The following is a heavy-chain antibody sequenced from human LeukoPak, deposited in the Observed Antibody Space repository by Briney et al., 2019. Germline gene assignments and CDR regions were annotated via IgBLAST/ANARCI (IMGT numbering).Heavy chain of an antibody. V-gene: IGHV1-2*02. CDR3: ARDSVIDDYGVLRGVDY. D-gene: IGHD4-17*01. CDR1: GYTFTGYY. Sequence: ASVKVSCKASGYTFTGYYMHWVRQAPGQGLEWMGWINPNSGGTNYAQKFQGRVTMTRDTSISTAYMELSRLRSDDTAVYYCARDSVIDDYGVLRGVDYWGQGTLVTVSS. J-gene: IGHJ4*02. CDR2: INPNSGGT.